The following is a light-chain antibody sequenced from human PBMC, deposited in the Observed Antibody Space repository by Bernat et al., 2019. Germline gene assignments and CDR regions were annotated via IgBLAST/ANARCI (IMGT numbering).Light chain of an antibody. CDR3: STYTSRSTLV. J-gene: IGLJ3*02. CDR1: SSDVGGYNY. V-gene: IGLV2-14*03. Sequence: QSPLTQPASVSGSPGQLITISCTGTSSDVGGYNYVYWYQQHPGKASQLMIYDVSDRPSGISNRFSGYKSGNTADLPISRLLAEDEAGYYCSTYTSRSTLVFGGATKLTAL. CDR2: DVS.